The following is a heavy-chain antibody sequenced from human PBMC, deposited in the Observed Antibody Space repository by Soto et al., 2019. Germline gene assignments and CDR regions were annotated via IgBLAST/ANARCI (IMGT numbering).Heavy chain of an antibody. CDR3: ARQDGYYYYMEV. CDR1: GGSFSSHY. CDR2: VFYTGST. V-gene: IGHV4-59*08. J-gene: IGHJ6*03. Sequence: QVELQESGPGLVKPSETLSLTCKGSGGSFSSHYWSWIRQPPGEGMEWIGYVFYTGSTNYNPSLRRRVLICGDTSKNQFSLKLRSVTAADTAVYYCARQDGYYYYMEVWGKGTTVTVSS.